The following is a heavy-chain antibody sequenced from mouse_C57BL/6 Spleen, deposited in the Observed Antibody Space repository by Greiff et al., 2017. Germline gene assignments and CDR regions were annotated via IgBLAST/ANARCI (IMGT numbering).Heavy chain of an antibody. D-gene: IGHD2-2*01. Sequence: EVKLMESGAELVRPGASVKLSCTASGFNIKDDYMHWVKQRPEQGLEWIGWIDPENGDTEYASKFQGKATITADTSSNTAYLQLSSLTSEDTAVYYCTTGLPRFAYWGQGTLVTVSA. J-gene: IGHJ3*01. CDR2: IDPENGDT. CDR3: TTGLPRFAY. V-gene: IGHV14-4*01. CDR1: GFNIKDDY.